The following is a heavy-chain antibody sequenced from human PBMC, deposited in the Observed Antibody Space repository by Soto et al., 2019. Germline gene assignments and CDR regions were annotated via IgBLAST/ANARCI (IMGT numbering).Heavy chain of an antibody. Sequence: QEQLVQSGDAVKEPGASVKVACKATGYTVITYDISWVRQATGQGLEWMGWVNPDSGHAGYAQKFQGRVTMTSSASINTAYMELSSLKSDDTSVYYCLRWGGSPDGLDVWGQGATVIVSS. CDR2: VNPDSGHA. D-gene: IGHD2-15*01. V-gene: IGHV1-8*01. CDR3: LRWGGSPDGLDV. J-gene: IGHJ6*02. CDR1: GYTVITYD.